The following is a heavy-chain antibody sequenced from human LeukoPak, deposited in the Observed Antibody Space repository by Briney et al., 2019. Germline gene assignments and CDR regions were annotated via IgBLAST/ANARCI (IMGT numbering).Heavy chain of an antibody. Sequence: GGSLRLSCAASGFTFSSYSMNWVRQAPGKGLEWVSYISSSSSTIYYADSVKGRFTISRDNAKNSLYLQMNSLRAEDTAVYYCARAAQHSDFWSGSHLDYMDVWGKGTTVTVSS. V-gene: IGHV3-48*01. D-gene: IGHD3-3*01. CDR2: ISSSSSTI. CDR1: GFTFSSYS. J-gene: IGHJ6*03. CDR3: ARAAQHSDFWSGSHLDYMDV.